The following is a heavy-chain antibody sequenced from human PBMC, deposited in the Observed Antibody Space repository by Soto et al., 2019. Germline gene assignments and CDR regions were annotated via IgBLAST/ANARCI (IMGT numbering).Heavy chain of an antibody. CDR3: ARDVAGGSYRGAAFDI. CDR1: GFTFSSYE. Sequence: EVQLVESGGGLVQPGGSLRLSCAASGFTFSSYEMNWVRQAPGKGLEWVSYISSSGSTIYYADSVKGRFTISRDNAKNSLYLQMNSLRAEDTAVDYCARDVAGGSYRGAAFDIWGQGTMVTVSS. V-gene: IGHV3-48*03. D-gene: IGHD1-26*01. J-gene: IGHJ3*02. CDR2: ISSSGSTI.